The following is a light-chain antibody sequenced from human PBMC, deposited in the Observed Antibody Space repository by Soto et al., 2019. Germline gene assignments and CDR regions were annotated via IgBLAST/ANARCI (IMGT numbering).Light chain of an antibody. CDR2: GGN. CDR1: SSNIGAPYD. J-gene: IGLJ1*01. V-gene: IGLV1-40*01. Sequence: QSVLTQPPSVSGAPGQTVTISCTGSSSNIGAPYDVHWYQHLPGTAPKLLIYGGNNRPSGVPDRFSGSRSGTSASLDITGPQAADQAASPCKSYDMSLNNYVFGTGTKVTV. CDR3: KSYDMSLNNYV.